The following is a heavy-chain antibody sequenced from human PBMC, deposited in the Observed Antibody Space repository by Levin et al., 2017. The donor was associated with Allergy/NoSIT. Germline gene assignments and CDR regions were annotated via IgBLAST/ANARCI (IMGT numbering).Heavy chain of an antibody. CDR2: VSGSGDNT. CDR3: AKDEYYYISSGSPSGPFDI. J-gene: IGHJ3*02. CDR1: GFTFRNYA. Sequence: GGSLRLSCAASGFTFRNYAMSWVRQAPGKGLEWVSTVSGSGDNTYYADSVKGRFTISRDNSMNTLYVQMNSLRADDTAVYYCAKDEYYYISSGSPSGPFDIWGQGTMVTVSS. V-gene: IGHV3-23*01. D-gene: IGHD3-22*01.